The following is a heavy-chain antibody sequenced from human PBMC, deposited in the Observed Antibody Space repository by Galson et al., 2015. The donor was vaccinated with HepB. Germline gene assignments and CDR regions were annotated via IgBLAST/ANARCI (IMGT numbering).Heavy chain of an antibody. J-gene: IGHJ4*02. V-gene: IGHV3-49*02. CDR2: IKSKTFGGTT. Sequence: IKSKTFGGTTQYAASVRGRFTISRDDSASLAYLQMNNLRIEDTAMYYCTLGGAAAYWGQGTLVTVSS. D-gene: IGHD2-15*01. CDR3: TLGGAAAY.